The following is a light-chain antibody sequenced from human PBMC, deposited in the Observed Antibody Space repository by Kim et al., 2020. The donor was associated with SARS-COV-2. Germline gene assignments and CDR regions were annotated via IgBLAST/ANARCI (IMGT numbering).Light chain of an antibody. CDR2: NDN. J-gene: IGLJ3*02. Sequence: GQRVTITCSGSRPNVGSHIVDWYQQHPGTAPKLLLDNDNRRPSGVPDRFSGSRSGTSASLAISGLQSEDEADYYCATWDYSLNGWVFGGGTKLTVL. V-gene: IGLV1-44*01. CDR1: RPNVGSHI. CDR3: ATWDYSLNGWV.